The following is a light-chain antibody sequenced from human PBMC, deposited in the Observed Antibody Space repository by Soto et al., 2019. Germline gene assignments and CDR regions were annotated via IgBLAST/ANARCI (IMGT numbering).Light chain of an antibody. V-gene: IGLV1-44*01. CDR1: NSDIGSNT. J-gene: IGLJ2*01. CDR2: SNN. Sequence: QAVVTQPPSASGTPGQRVIISCSGRNSDIGSNTVSWYQQLPGAAPRVLIYSNNQRYSGVPDRFAGSKSGTSASLAISGLQSEDEADYYCAAWDDSLRGVVFGGGTKLTVL. CDR3: AAWDDSLRGVV.